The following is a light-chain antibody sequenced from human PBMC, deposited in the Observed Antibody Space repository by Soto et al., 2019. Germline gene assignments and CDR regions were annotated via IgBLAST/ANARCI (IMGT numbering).Light chain of an antibody. V-gene: IGKV4-1*01. CDR1: LSVLYSSNNKNY. J-gene: IGKJ3*01. Sequence: DIVMLQSPDSLALSLGDSGTIHCESRLSVLYSSNNKNYVVWSQQKPGQPPKLLSACAYTRESGVPERGSGSGSWTDCTLTISSLKAEEVAVYYCQQYYNTPLTFGPGTKVEIK. CDR3: QQYYNTPLT. CDR2: CAY.